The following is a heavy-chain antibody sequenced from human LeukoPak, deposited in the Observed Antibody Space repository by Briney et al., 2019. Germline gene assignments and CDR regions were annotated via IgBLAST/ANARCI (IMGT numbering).Heavy chain of an antibody. Sequence: GGSLRLSCAASGFTVSSNYMSWVRQAPGKGLEWVSGISWNSGSIGYADSVKGRFTISRDNAKNSLYLQMNSLRAEDTALYYCAKDIQDIVVVPAAIGNAFDIWGQGTMVTVSS. CDR2: ISWNSGSI. V-gene: IGHV3-9*01. J-gene: IGHJ3*02. CDR1: GFTVSSNY. D-gene: IGHD2-2*02. CDR3: AKDIQDIVVVPAAIGNAFDI.